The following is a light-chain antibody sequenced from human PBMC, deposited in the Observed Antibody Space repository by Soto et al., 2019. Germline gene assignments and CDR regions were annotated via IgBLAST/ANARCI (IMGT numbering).Light chain of an antibody. V-gene: IGKV3-15*01. CDR3: QQYDNWPRT. CDR1: QTVSSN. Sequence: EILMTQSPATLSVSPGRRATLTCRASQTVSSNLAWYQQKPGQAPRLLIYGASTRATGFPARFSGSGSGTEFTPTINSLQSEDFAVYYCQQYDNWPRTFGQGTKVDI. CDR2: GAS. J-gene: IGKJ1*01.